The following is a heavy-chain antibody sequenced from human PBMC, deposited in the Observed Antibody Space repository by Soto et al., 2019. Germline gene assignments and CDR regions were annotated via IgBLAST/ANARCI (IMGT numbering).Heavy chain of an antibody. CDR3: ARVLPYDSVTSFDF. J-gene: IGHJ3*01. CDR1: GFPFSDHY. Sequence: PGGSLRLSCAASGFPFSDHYMDWVRQAPEKELEWVGRTRNKANSYTTEYAASVKGRFTISRGDTKESQYVQKNTLKTEEKEVYYCARVLPYDSVTSFDFWGQGKMVTVSS. CDR2: TRNKANSYTT. D-gene: IGHD3-22*01. V-gene: IGHV3-72*01.